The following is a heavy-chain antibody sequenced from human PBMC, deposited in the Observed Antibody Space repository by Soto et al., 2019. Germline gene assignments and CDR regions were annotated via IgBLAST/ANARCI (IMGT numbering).Heavy chain of an antibody. Sequence: GGSLRLSCAASGVAFDDYAMHWVRQAPGKGLEWVSGISWNSGSIGYADSVKGRFTISRDNAKNSLYLQMNSLRAEDTALYYCAKDGGLRYFDWLLFGWGQGTLVTVSS. CDR3: AKDGGLRYFDWLLFG. D-gene: IGHD3-9*01. V-gene: IGHV3-9*01. CDR1: GVAFDDYA. CDR2: ISWNSGSI. J-gene: IGHJ4*02.